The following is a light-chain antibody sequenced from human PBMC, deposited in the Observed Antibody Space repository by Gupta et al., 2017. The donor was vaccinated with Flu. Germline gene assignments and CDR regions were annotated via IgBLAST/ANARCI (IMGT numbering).Light chain of an antibody. Sequence: ATLSVSPGERATLSCRASQSVSSNLAWYQQKPGQAPRLLIYGASTRATGIPARFSGSGSGTEFTITISSLQSEDFAVYYCQQYKNWPPYSFGQGTKLEIK. J-gene: IGKJ2*03. CDR1: QSVSSN. CDR3: QQYKNWPPYS. CDR2: GAS. V-gene: IGKV3-15*01.